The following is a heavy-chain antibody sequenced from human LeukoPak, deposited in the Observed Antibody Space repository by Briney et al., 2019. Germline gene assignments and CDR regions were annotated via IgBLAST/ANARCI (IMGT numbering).Heavy chain of an antibody. CDR1: GGSISSSNYY. V-gene: IGHV4-39*07. CDR3: ARGGFRGSFDY. J-gene: IGHJ4*02. CDR2: IYCSGST. Sequence: SETLSLTCTVSGGSISSSNYYWGWIRQPPGKGLEWIGSIYCSGSTYYNPSLKSRVTISVDTSKNQFSLKLSSVTAADTAVYYCARGGFRGSFDYWGQGTLVTVSS. D-gene: IGHD3-10*01.